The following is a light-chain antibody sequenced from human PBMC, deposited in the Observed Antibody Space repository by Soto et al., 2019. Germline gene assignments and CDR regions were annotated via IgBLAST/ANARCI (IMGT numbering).Light chain of an antibody. J-gene: IGKJ4*01. CDR1: QSVSSY. CDR2: DAS. V-gene: IGKV3-11*01. CDR3: QQRSNWPST. Sequence: ESVLTQSPATLSLSPGERATLACRASQSVSSYLAWYQQKPGQAPRLLIYDASNSATGIPARYSGSGSGTAFALSISSLEPEDFAVYYFQQRSNWPSTFGGGTKVEIK.